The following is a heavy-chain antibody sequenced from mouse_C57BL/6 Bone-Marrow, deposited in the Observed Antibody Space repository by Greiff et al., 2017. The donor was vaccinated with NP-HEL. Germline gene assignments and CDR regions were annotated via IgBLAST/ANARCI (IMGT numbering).Heavy chain of an antibody. J-gene: IGHJ3*01. D-gene: IGHD2-4*01. CDR1: GYTFTSYG. CDR3: ARWRVYDDYPCAY. CDR2: IYPRSGNT. V-gene: IGHV1-81*01. Sequence: QVQLKQSGAELARPGASVKLSCKASGYTFTSYGISWVKQRTGQGLEWIGEIYPRSGNTYYNEKFKGKATLTADKSSSTAYMELRSLTSEDSAVYFCARWRVYDDYPCAYWGQGTLVTVSA.